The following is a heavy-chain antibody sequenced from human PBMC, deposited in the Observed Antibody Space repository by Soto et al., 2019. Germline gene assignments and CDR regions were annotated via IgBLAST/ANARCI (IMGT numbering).Heavy chain of an antibody. D-gene: IGHD1-7*01. CDR3: ARDMTRTVVPYFDF. V-gene: IGHV1-69*06. CDR2: IIPISGAA. J-gene: IGHJ4*02. Sequence: SVKVSCKASGGTCSNYVVNWVRQAPGQGLEWMGRIIPISGAANYAQKFQGRVTITADKSTSTSYMELSSLRSEDTAVYYCARDMTRTVVPYFDFWGQGTLVTVSS. CDR1: GGTCSNYV.